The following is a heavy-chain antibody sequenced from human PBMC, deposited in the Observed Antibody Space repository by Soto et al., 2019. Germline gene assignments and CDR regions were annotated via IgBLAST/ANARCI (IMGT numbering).Heavy chain of an antibody. Sequence: QITLKESGPTLVKPTQTLTLTCTFSGFSLSTSGVGVGWIRQPPGKALEWLALIYWDDDKRYSPSLKSRLTITKDTSKNQVVLTMTNMDPVDTATYYCAHSWACSGGTCYYSNWFYPWGQGTLVTVSS. J-gene: IGHJ5*02. D-gene: IGHD2-15*01. V-gene: IGHV2-5*02. CDR1: GFSLSTSGVG. CDR3: AHSWACSGGTCYYSNWFYP. CDR2: IYWDDDK.